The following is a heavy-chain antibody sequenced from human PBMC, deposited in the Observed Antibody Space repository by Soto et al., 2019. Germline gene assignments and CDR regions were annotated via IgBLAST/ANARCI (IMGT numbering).Heavy chain of an antibody. CDR2: MNPNSGNT. J-gene: IGHJ4*02. Sequence: QVQLVQSGAEVKKPWASVKVSCKASGYTFTSYDINLVRQATGQGLEGMGWMNPNSGNTGYAQKFQGRVTMTRNTSISTAYLELSSLRYEDTAVYYCARGRYYGSGRNRLLGYWGQGTLVTVSS. V-gene: IGHV1-8*01. D-gene: IGHD3-10*01. CDR1: GYTFTSYD. CDR3: ARGRYYGSGRNRLLGY.